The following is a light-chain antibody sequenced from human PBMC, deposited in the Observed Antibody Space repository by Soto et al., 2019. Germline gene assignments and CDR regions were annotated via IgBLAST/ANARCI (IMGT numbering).Light chain of an antibody. CDR2: YDS. V-gene: IGLV3-21*04. J-gene: IGLJ2*01. CDR1: NIGSKS. Sequence: SYELTQRPSVSVAPGKTARITCGGDNIGSKSVHWYQQKPGQAPVLVIYYDSDRPSGIPERFSGSNSGNTATLTISRVEAGDEADYYCQVWDSSSDHVVFGGGTKVTVL. CDR3: QVWDSSSDHVV.